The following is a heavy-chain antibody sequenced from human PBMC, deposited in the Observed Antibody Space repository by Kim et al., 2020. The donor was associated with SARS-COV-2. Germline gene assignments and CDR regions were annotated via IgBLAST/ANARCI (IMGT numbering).Heavy chain of an antibody. Sequence: GGSLRLSCAASGFTFSRYGMHWVRQAPGKGLEWVAVISYDRSNKYYADSVKGRFTISRDNSRNTLYLQMNSLRAEDTAVYYCAKQSRDGYNFNYWGQGTLVTVSS. CDR1: GFTFSRYG. D-gene: IGHD5-12*01. CDR2: ISYDRSNK. CDR3: AKQSRDGYNFNY. J-gene: IGHJ4*02. V-gene: IGHV3-30*18.